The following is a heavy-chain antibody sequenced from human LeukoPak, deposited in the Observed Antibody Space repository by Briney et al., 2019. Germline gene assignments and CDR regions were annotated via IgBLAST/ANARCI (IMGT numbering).Heavy chain of an antibody. J-gene: IGHJ4*02. CDR3: ARGYFHGSIDY. Sequence: PGGSLRLSCVASGFTFSTYWLHWVRQAPGKGLVWVSRIESDGASTTYADSVQGRFTISRDNAKNTLYLQMNSLRAEDTAVYYCARGYFHGSIDYWGQGTLVTVSS. CDR1: GFTFSTYW. CDR2: IESDGAST. D-gene: IGHD5-18*01. V-gene: IGHV3-74*01.